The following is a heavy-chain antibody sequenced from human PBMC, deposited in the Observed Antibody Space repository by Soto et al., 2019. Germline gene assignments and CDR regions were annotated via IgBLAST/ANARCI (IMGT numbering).Heavy chain of an antibody. CDR3: AREGGIYGSGIGV. CDR1: GGSISSGGYY. CDR2: IYYSVST. Sequence: QVQLQESGPGLVKPSQTLSLTCTVSGGSISSGGYYWSWIRQHPGKGLEWIGYIYYSVSTYYNPSLKGRVTISVDTSKNQFSLKLSSVTAADTAVYYCAREGGIYGSGIGVWGQGTLVTVSS. J-gene: IGHJ4*02. D-gene: IGHD3-10*01. V-gene: IGHV4-31*03.